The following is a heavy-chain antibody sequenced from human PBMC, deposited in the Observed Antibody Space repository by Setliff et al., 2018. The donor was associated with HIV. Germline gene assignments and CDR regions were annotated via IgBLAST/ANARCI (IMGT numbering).Heavy chain of an antibody. CDR2: ISTYNGNT. V-gene: IGHV1-18*01. CDR3: AKDPSVTVTTI. Sequence: ASVKVSCKASGYTFTAFGMNWLRQAPGQGPEWMGWISTYNGNTNYAQKFQGRVTVTTDTSTSTVYMELRSLRSDDTAIYYCAKDPSVTVTTIWGQGTMVTVSS. D-gene: IGHD4-17*01. J-gene: IGHJ3*02. CDR1: GYTFTAFG.